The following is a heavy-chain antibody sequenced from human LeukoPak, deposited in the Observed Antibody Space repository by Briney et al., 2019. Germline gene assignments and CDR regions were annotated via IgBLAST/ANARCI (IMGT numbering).Heavy chain of an antibody. CDR1: GFTFSSYG. D-gene: IGHD6-6*01. Sequence: GGSLRLSCAASGFTFSSYGMHWVRQAPGKGLEWVAFIRYDGSNKYYADSVKGRFTISRDNSKNTLYLQMNSLRAEDTAVYYCAIFPSSSLEDDAFDIWGQGTMVTVSS. CDR2: IRYDGSNK. V-gene: IGHV3-30*02. CDR3: AIFPSSSLEDDAFDI. J-gene: IGHJ3*02.